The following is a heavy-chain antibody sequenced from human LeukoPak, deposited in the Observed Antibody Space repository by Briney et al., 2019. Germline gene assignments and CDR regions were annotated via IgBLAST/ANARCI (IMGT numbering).Heavy chain of an antibody. CDR1: GYTFTSYG. V-gene: IGHV1-18*01. CDR2: ISAYNGNT. CDR3: ARDTRSILTGFHPARYYYYYMDV. Sequence: ASVKVSCKASGYTFTSYGISWVRQAPGQGLEWMGWISAYNGNTNYAQKLQGRVTMTTDTSTSTAYMELRSLRSDDTAVYYCARDTRSILTGFHPARYYYYYMDVWGKGTTVTISS. D-gene: IGHD3-9*01. J-gene: IGHJ6*03.